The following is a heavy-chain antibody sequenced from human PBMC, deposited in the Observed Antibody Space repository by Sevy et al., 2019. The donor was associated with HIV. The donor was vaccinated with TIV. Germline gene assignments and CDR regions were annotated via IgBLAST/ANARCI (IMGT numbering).Heavy chain of an antibody. CDR2: ISFNGSDK. V-gene: IGHV3-30*18. D-gene: IGHD1-26*01. CDR1: GFIFSTYG. CDR3: AKMQGGSYNYYGMDV. J-gene: IGHJ6*02. Sequence: GGSLRLSCAASGFIFSTYGIHWVRQAPGKGLEWVAVISFNGSDKYYADSVRGRLTISRDNSKNTLYLQMNSLRVEDTAIYYCAKMQGGSYNYYGMDVWGQGTTVTVSS.